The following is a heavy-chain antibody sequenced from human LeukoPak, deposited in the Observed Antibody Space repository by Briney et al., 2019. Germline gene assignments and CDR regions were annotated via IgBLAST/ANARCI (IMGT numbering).Heavy chain of an antibody. J-gene: IGHJ6*02. CDR2: IIPILGIA. V-gene: IGHV1-69*04. CDR3: ARVVVRGDYYYGMDV. D-gene: IGHD3-22*01. Sequence: SVKVSCKASGGTFSSYAISWVRQAPGQGLEWMGRIIPILGIANYAQKFQGRVTITADKSTSTAYMELSSLRSDDTAVYYCARVVVRGDYYYGMDVWRQGTTVTVSS. CDR1: GGTFSSYA.